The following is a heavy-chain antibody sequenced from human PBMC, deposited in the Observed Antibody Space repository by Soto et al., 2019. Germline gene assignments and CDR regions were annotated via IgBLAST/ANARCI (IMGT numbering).Heavy chain of an antibody. CDR2: INPNSGGT. D-gene: IGHD3-3*01. Sequence: ASVKVSCKASGYTFTGYYMHWVRQAPGQGLEWMGWINPNSGGTNYAQKFQGWVTMTRDTSISTAYMELSRLRSDDTAVYYCARDAWATTYYDFWSGYSPAYYYGMDVWGQGTTVTVSS. V-gene: IGHV1-2*04. CDR3: ARDAWATTYYDFWSGYSPAYYYGMDV. J-gene: IGHJ6*02. CDR1: GYTFTGYY.